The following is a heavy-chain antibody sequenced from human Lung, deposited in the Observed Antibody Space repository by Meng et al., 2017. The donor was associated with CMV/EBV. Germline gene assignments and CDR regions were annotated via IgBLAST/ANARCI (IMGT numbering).Heavy chain of an antibody. CDR3: ARANTAMGPFDS. CDR2: IYHSGTT. Sequence: GSLRLXXTVSGYFITTGFHWGWIRQPPGKGLEWTGSIYHSGTTYYNPSLGSRLTMSVDTSKNHLSLKLSSVTAADTAVYYCARANTAMGPFDSWGQGTLVXVSS. J-gene: IGHJ4*02. V-gene: IGHV4-38-2*02. CDR1: GYFITTGFH. D-gene: IGHD5-18*01.